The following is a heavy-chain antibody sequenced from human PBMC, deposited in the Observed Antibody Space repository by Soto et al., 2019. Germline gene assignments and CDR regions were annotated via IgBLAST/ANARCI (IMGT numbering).Heavy chain of an antibody. Sequence: QVQLVESGGGVVQPGGSLRLSCAASGFTLSSHGMHWVRQAPGKGLEWVAVIWYDGSKKYYVDSVKGPFTISRDNSKNTLFLQMNSLRAEDTAVYFCARDRVPYCRGESCPDAFDIWGRGTVVTVSS. D-gene: IGHD2-15*01. CDR3: ARDRVPYCRGESCPDAFDI. CDR2: IWYDGSKK. J-gene: IGHJ3*02. CDR1: GFTLSSHG. V-gene: IGHV3-33*01.